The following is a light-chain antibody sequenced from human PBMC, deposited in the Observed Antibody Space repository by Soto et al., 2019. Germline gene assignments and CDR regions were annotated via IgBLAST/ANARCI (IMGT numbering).Light chain of an antibody. J-gene: IGKJ4*01. CDR2: KAS. Sequence: DIQMTQSPSTLSASVGDRVTITCRASRSISSWLAWYQQKPGKAPKLLIYKASALERGVPSRFSGSGSGTDFTLTISSLQPDDFATYHCQQYESYSPLTFGGGTKVEIK. CDR3: QQYESYSPLT. CDR1: RSISSW. V-gene: IGKV1-5*03.